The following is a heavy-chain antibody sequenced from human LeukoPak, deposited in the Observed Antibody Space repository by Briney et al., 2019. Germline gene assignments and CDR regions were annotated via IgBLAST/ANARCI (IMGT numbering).Heavy chain of an antibody. D-gene: IGHD5-12*01. V-gene: IGHV1-69*04. CDR3: ARDVVDSGYSLFDY. CDR2: IIPIFGIA. CDR1: VGTFSSYT. Sequence: SVKVSCKDSVGTFSSYTISWVRQAPGQGLEWMGKIIPIFGIANYAQKFQGRVTITADKSTSTAYLELSSLRSEDTAVYYCARDVVDSGYSLFDYWRQGTLVTVSS. J-gene: IGHJ4*02.